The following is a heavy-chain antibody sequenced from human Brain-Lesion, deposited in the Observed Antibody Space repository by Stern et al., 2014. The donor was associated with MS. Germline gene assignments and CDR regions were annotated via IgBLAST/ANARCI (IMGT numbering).Heavy chain of an antibody. CDR1: GYTLTELS. D-gene: IGHD1-26*01. CDR3: ATLSPGAGGNYYRHFDY. V-gene: IGHV1-24*01. CDR2: FGPEDGET. J-gene: IGHJ4*02. Sequence: QDQLVQSGAEVKKPGASVKVSCKVSGYTLTELSMHWVRQAPRKGLEWMGGFGPEDGETIYAQKFQGRVTMTEDTSTDTAYMELSSLRSEDTAVYYCATLSPGAGGNYYRHFDYWGQGTLVTVSS.